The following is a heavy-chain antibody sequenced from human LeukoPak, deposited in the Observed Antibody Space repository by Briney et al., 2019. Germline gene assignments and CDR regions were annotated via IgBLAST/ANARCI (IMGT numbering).Heavy chain of an antibody. CDR2: ISSTGGTA. CDR1: GFTFSGFG. D-gene: IGHD4/OR15-4a*01. J-gene: IGHJ4*02. V-gene: IGHV3-23*01. CDR3: ARRAGAYSHPYDY. Sequence: GGTLRLSCAASGFTFSGFGMSWVRQAPGKGLEWVSAISSTGGTAYYADSVKGRFTISRDNSKNTLYLQMNSLRAEDTAVYYCARRAGAYSHPYDYWGQGTLVTVSS.